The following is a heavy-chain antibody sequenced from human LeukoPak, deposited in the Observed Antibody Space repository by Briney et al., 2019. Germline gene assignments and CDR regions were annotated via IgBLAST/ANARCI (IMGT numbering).Heavy chain of an antibody. CDR3: ARVGRGYDFWSGYTEPQNWFDP. CDR1: GGSISSGDYY. D-gene: IGHD3-3*01. Sequence: PSETLSLTCTVSGGSISSGDYYWTWIRQPPGKGLEWIGEINHSGSTNYNPSLKSRVTISVDTSKNQFSLKLSSVTAADTAVYYCARVGRGYDFWSGYTEPQNWFDPWGQGTLVTVSS. V-gene: IGHV4-39*07. CDR2: INHSGST. J-gene: IGHJ5*02.